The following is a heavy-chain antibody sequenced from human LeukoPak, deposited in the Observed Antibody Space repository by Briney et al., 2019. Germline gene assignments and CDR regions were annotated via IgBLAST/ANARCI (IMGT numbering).Heavy chain of an antibody. D-gene: IGHD6-6*01. CDR2: IKQDGSEK. J-gene: IGHJ4*02. V-gene: IGHV3-7*03. CDR3: AKDRYRIEARSFDS. CDR1: GFTFSNYW. Sequence: GGSLRLSCAVSGFTFSNYWMSWVRQAPGKGLEWVANIKQDGSEKVYVDSVKGRFTISRDKSKNTLYLQTNSLRAEDTAVYYCAKDRYRIEARSFDSWGQGTLVTVSS.